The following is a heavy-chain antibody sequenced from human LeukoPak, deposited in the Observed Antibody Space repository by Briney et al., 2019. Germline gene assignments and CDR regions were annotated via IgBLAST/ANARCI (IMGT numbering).Heavy chain of an antibody. J-gene: IGHJ4*02. CDR1: NYSVRSDLH. Sequence: PSETLPLTCKVSNYSVRSDLHWSWIRQSPGRGLEWIASFYQSGHGYYSPSLKSRVLISFDTSKKELSLKINSVTATDTALYYCASLRFGDSYFDFWGQGTQVTVSS. CDR3: ASLRFGDSYFDF. CDR2: FYQSGHG. D-gene: IGHD3-10*01. V-gene: IGHV4-38-2*02.